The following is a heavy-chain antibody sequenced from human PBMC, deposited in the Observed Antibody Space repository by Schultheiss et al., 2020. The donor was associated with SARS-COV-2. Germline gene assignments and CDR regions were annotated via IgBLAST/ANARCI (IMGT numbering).Heavy chain of an antibody. J-gene: IGHJ3*02. CDR3: ARDSNAFDI. Sequence: GESLKISCAASGFTFDDYAMHWVRQAPGKGLEWVSVIYSGGSTYYADSVKGRFTISRDNSKNTLYLQMGSLRAEDMAVYYCARDSNAFDIWGQGTMVTVSS. V-gene: IGHV3-66*02. CDR1: GFTFDDYA. CDR2: IYSGGST.